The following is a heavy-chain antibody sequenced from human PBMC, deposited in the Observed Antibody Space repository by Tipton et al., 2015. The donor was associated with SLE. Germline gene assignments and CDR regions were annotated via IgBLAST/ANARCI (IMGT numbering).Heavy chain of an antibody. CDR1: GGSFSGYY. J-gene: IGHJ3*02. Sequence: LSLTCAVYGGSFSGYYWSWIRQPPGKGLEWIGEINHSGSTYYNPSLKSRVTISVDTSKNQISLKLSSVTAADTAVYYCARDRWGVIKGGDDAFDIWGQGTMVTVSS. CDR3: ARDRWGVIKGGDDAFDI. D-gene: IGHD2-21*01. V-gene: IGHV4-34*01. CDR2: INHSGST.